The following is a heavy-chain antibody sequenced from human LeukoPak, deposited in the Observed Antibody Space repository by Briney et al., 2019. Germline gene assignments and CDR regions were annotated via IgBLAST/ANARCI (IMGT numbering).Heavy chain of an antibody. CDR1: GYTFTSYD. J-gene: IGHJ3*02. V-gene: IGHV1-8*01. Sequence: ASVKVSCKASGYTFTSYDINWVRQATGQGLEWMGWMNPNSGNTGYAQKFQGRVTMTRNTSISTAYMELSSLRSEDTAVYYCARVPPGYSSSERAFDIWGQGTMVTVSS. D-gene: IGHD6-13*01. CDR3: ARVPPGYSSSERAFDI. CDR2: MNPNSGNT.